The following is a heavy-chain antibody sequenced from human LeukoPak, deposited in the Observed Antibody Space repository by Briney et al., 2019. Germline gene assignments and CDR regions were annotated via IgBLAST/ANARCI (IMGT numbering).Heavy chain of an antibody. CDR1: GFTFSSYW. CDR2: IKDGGTTT. J-gene: IGHJ4*02. Sequence: PGGSLRLSCAASGFTFSSYWIHWVRQAPGEGLVWVARIKDGGTTTDYADSVKGRFTISRDDAKNTLYLQMNSLRAEDTAVYYCTTIRPGYWGQGTLVTVSP. D-gene: IGHD5-12*01. CDR3: TTIRPGY. V-gene: IGHV3-74*01.